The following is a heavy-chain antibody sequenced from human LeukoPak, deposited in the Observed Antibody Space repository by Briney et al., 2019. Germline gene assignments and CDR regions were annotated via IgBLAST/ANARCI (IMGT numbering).Heavy chain of an antibody. Sequence: GGSLRLSCAASGFTFSTYWMHWVRQAPGKGLVWVSHTKSDGSSTSYADSVKGRFTISRDNAKNTLYLQMNSLRADDTAVYYCARDRGYTQDYWGQGTLVTVSS. CDR1: GFTFSTYW. J-gene: IGHJ4*02. V-gene: IGHV3-74*01. D-gene: IGHD5-12*01. CDR3: ARDRGYTQDY. CDR2: TKSDGSST.